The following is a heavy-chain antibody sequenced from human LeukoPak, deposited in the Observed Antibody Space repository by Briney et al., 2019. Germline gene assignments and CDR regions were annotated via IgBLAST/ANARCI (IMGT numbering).Heavy chain of an antibody. CDR3: ARGLNSGMTDY. V-gene: IGHV1-69*08. CDR1: EDIFSSYT. J-gene: IGHJ4*02. CDR2: IIPIIRQT. Sequence: SVKVSCKTSEDIFSSYTISWVRQAPGQGLQWMGKIIPIIRQTKYSQKFQGRVTITADKSTSTVYMDLSGLTSDDTALYFCARGLNSGMTDYWGQGTLVTVSS. D-gene: IGHD1-26*01.